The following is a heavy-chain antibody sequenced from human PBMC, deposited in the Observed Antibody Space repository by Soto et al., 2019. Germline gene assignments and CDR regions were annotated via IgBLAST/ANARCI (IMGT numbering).Heavy chain of an antibody. CDR2: MNSFNGGS. Sequence: QVQLVQSGAEVKRPGASVKVSCTTSGYKFADYNMNWVRQATGRGLEWLGYMNSFNGGSDCAPKFQDRLTLTKHTSISTAYLELTNLRDDDTAVEYCARGSAFQRTGNSDFWGKGTPVTVSS. CDR1: GYKFADYN. V-gene: IGHV1-8*02. J-gene: IGHJ4*02. CDR3: ARGSAFQRTGNSDF. D-gene: IGHD6-19*01.